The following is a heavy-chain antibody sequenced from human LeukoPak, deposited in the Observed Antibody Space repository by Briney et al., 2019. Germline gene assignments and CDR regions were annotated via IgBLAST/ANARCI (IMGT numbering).Heavy chain of an antibody. CDR3: ARDLGGYSYGYDYYYYGMDV. CDR2: IYYSGST. D-gene: IGHD5-18*01. J-gene: IGHJ6*02. CDR1: GGSFSGYY. V-gene: IGHV4-59*01. Sequence: SETLSLTCAVYGGSFSGYYWSWIRQPPGKGLEWIGYIYYSGSTNYNPSLKSRVTISVDTSKNQFSLKLSSVTAADTAVYYCARDLGGYSYGYDYYYYGMDVWGQGTTVTVSS.